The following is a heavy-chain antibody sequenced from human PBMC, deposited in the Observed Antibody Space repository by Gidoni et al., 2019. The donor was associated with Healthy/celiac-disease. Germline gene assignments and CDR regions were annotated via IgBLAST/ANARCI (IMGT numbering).Heavy chain of an antibody. D-gene: IGHD2-21*02. J-gene: IGHJ3*02. CDR2: IYPGDSDT. CDR1: GYSFTSYW. Sequence: EVQLVQSGAEVKKPGESLKISCKGSGYSFTSYWIGWVRQMPGKGLEWMGIIYPGDSDTRYSPSFQGQVTISADKSISTAYLQWSSLKASDTAMYYCASPTCGGDCYSPGSGHDAFDIWGQGTMVTVSS. CDR3: ASPTCGGDCYSPGSGHDAFDI. V-gene: IGHV5-51*01.